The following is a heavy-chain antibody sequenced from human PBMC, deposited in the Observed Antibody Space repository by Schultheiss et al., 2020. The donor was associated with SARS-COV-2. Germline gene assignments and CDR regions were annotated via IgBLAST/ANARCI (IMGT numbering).Heavy chain of an antibody. CDR3: AKGIGPKVVPMDV. CDR1: GFTVSSNY. V-gene: IGHV3-23*01. D-gene: IGHD2-2*01. Sequence: GGSLRLSCAASGFTVSSNYMSWVRQAPGKGLEWVSAISGRSISTYYADPVKGRFAISRDNSKNTLYLQMSSLRAEDTAVYYCAKGIGPKVVPMDVWGKGTTVTVSS. CDR2: ISGRSIST. J-gene: IGHJ6*04.